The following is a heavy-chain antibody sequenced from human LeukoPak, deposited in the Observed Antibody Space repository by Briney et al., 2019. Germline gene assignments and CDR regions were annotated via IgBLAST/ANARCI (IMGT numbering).Heavy chain of an antibody. D-gene: IGHD5-18*01. V-gene: IGHV1-2*02. J-gene: IGHJ3*02. CDR1: GYTFTSYG. Sequence: ASVKVSCKASGYTFTSYGISWVRQAPGQGLEWMGWINPNSGGTNYAQKFQGRVTMTRDTSISTAYMELSRLRSDDTAVYYCARDMVMASFDIWGQGTMVTVSS. CDR2: INPNSGGT. CDR3: ARDMVMASFDI.